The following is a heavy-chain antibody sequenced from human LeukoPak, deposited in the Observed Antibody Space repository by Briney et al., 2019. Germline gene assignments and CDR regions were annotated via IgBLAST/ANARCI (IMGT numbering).Heavy chain of an antibody. Sequence: GGSLRLSCAASGFTFSSYGMHWVRQAPGKGLEWVAVISYDGSNKYYADSVKGRFTISRDNSKNTLYLQMNSLRAEDTAVYYCAKDIGLVVAATSEVPGYWGQGTLVTVSS. J-gene: IGHJ4*02. V-gene: IGHV3-30*18. D-gene: IGHD2-15*01. CDR3: AKDIGLVVAATSEVPGY. CDR1: GFTFSSYG. CDR2: ISYDGSNK.